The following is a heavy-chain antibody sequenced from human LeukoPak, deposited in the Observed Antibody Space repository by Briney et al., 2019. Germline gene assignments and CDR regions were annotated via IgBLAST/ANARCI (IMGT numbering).Heavy chain of an antibody. J-gene: IGHJ6*03. V-gene: IGHV4-59*01. Sequence: SETLSLTCTVSGGSISSYYWSWIRQPPGKGLEWIGYIYYSGSTNYNPSLKSRVTISVDTSKNQFSLKLSSVTAADTAVYYCARHDSSSWPSYYYYYMDVWGKGTTVTVSS. CDR2: IYYSGST. CDR1: GGSISSYY. D-gene: IGHD6-13*01. CDR3: ARHDSSSWPSYYYYYMDV.